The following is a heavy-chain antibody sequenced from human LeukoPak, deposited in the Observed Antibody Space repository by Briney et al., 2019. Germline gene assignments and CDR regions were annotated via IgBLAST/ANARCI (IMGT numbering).Heavy chain of an antibody. Sequence: GESLEISCKGSGYSFTSYWIGWVRQMPGKGLEWMGIIYPGDSDTRYSPSFQGQVTISADKSISTAYLQWSSLKASDTAMHYCATLSGWVSSDYYYYMDVWGKGTTVTVSS. D-gene: IGHD6-25*01. CDR1: GYSFTSYW. CDR3: ATLSGWVSSDYYYYMDV. CDR2: IYPGDSDT. V-gene: IGHV5-51*01. J-gene: IGHJ6*03.